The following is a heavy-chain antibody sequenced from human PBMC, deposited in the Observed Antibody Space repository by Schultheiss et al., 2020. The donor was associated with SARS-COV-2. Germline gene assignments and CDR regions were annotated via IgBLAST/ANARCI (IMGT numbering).Heavy chain of an antibody. V-gene: IGHV4-59*12. J-gene: IGHJ5*02. CDR2: IYYSGST. CDR3: ARDHEVPAAPYNWFDP. CDR1: GGSITNYY. D-gene: IGHD2-2*01. Sequence: SETLSLTCTVSGGSITNYYWNWIRQPPGKGLEWIGYIYYSGSTNYNPSLQSRVTISVDTSKNQFSLKLSSVTAADTAVYYCARDHEVPAAPYNWFDPWGQGTLVTVSS.